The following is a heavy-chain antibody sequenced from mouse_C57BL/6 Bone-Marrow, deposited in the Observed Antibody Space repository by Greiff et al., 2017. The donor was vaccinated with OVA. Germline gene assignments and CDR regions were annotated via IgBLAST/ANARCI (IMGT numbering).Heavy chain of an antibody. CDR1: GFNIKDDY. Sequence: VQLQQSGAELVRPGASVKLSCTASGFNIKDDYMHWVKQRPEQGLEWIGWIDPGNGDTDYASKFQGKATITADTSSNTAYLQLSSLTSEDTAVYYCTTAYYIAMDYWGQGTSVTVSS. V-gene: IGHV14-4*01. CDR3: TTAYYIAMDY. J-gene: IGHJ4*01. D-gene: IGHD2-12*01. CDR2: IDPGNGDT.